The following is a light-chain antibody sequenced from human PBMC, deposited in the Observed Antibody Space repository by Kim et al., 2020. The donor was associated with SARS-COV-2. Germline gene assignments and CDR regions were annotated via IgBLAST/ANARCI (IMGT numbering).Light chain of an antibody. V-gene: IGLV6-57*02. Sequence: TLPTSSTSSSATKSGTYVQCYQQRPGSGPTTVLYYYNQSPSGAPVRFSVSIDRSSNSASLTISGLKGEDEADYYCQSYDNNDRAVFGGGTQLTVL. CDR2: YYN. CDR1: SATKSGTY. J-gene: IGLJ2*01. CDR3: QSYDNNDRAV.